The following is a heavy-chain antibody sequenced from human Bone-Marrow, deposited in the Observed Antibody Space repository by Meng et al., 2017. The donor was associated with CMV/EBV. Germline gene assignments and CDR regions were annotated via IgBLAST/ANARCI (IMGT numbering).Heavy chain of an antibody. V-gene: IGHV3-30*04. CDR2: ISYDGSNK. D-gene: IGHD3-3*01. CDR3: VRAPTYSDFWRGSPPRYGMDV. J-gene: IGHJ6*02. CDR1: GFTFSSYA. Sequence: GESMKISCAASGFTFSSYAMHWVRQAPGKGLEWVAVISYDGSNKYYVDSVKGRFTISRDNSRNTLFLQMNTLKPEDTAMYYCVRAPTYSDFWRGSPPRYGMDVWGQGTTVTISS.